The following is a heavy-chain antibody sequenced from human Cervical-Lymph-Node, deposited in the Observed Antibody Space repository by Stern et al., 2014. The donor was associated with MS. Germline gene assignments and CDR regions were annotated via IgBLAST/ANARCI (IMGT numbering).Heavy chain of an antibody. D-gene: IGHD6-13*01. CDR3: VRDGRWGSSWESVDY. CDR1: GDSIISGGYY. Sequence: VQLVESGPGLVKPSQTLSLTCTVSGDSIISGGYYWSWIRQHPEKGLEWSGDIHYSGSTYYNPSLKSRVTISVDTSKNQFSLTLTSVTAADTAVYYCVRDGRWGSSWESVDYWGQGTLVTVSS. V-gene: IGHV4-31*03. J-gene: IGHJ4*02. CDR2: IHYSGST.